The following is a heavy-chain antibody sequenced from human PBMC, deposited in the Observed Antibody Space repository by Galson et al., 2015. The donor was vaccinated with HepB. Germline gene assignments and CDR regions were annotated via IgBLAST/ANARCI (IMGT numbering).Heavy chain of an antibody. CDR3: ARDEGASAGAIDY. V-gene: IGHV3-33*01. Sequence: SLRLSCAASGFTFTTYAMHWVRQAPGKGLEWVAVIWHDGSNKYYANSVKDRFTISRDISKNTLYLQMNSLRAEDTAMYYCARDEGASAGAIDYWGQGTLVTVSS. D-gene: IGHD2-2*01. CDR1: GFTFTTYA. CDR2: IWHDGSNK. J-gene: IGHJ4*02.